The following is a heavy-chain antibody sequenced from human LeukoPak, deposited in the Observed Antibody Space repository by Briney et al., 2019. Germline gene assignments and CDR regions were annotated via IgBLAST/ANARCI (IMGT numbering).Heavy chain of an antibody. V-gene: IGHV4-38-2*01. D-gene: IGHD3-22*01. CDR1: GYSISSGYY. CDR2: IDRSGNR. Sequence: PSETLSLTCAVSGYSISSGYYWGWIRQSPGKGLEWIGSIDRSGNRYYNPALKRRVTLSVDTSENQFSLQLRSVTAADRALYYCARSGDYIKEGFDYWGQGTLVTVSS. CDR3: ARSGDYIKEGFDY. J-gene: IGHJ4*02.